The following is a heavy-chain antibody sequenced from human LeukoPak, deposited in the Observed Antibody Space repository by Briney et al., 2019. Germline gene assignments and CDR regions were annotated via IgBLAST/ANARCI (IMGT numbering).Heavy chain of an antibody. Sequence: ASVKVSCKASGFTFTSSAVQWVRQARGQRLEWIGWIVVGSGNTNYAQKFQERVTITRDMSTSTAYMELSSLRSEDTAVYYCAAGQLVPPFYYYYGMDVWGQGTTVTVSS. CDR2: IVVGSGNT. D-gene: IGHD6-13*01. V-gene: IGHV1-58*01. J-gene: IGHJ6*02. CDR1: GFTFTSSA. CDR3: AAGQLVPPFYYYYGMDV.